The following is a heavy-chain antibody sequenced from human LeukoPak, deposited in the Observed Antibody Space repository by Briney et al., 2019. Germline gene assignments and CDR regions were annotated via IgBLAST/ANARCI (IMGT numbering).Heavy chain of an antibody. J-gene: IGHJ4*02. D-gene: IGHD3-10*01. CDR3: AKPSVPGGKNALFDY. V-gene: IGHV3-23*01. CDR2: ISGSGGST. CDR1: GGSIISNRHY. Sequence: PSETLSLTCTVSGGSIISNRHYWSWVRQAPGKGLEWVSAISGSGGSTYYADSVKGRFTISRDNSKNTLYLQMNSLRAEDTAVYYCAKPSVPGGKNALFDYWGQGTLVTVSS.